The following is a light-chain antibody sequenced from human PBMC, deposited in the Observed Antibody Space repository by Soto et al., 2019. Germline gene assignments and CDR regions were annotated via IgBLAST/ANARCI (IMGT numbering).Light chain of an antibody. CDR1: QTIATNY. CDR2: SSS. J-gene: IGKJ1*01. V-gene: IGKV3-20*01. CDR3: QQYDTSSRT. Sequence: EIVLTQSPATLSLFPGERATLSCRASQTIATNYLAWYQQKPGQAPRLLIYSSSNRASGIPDRFGGGGSGTDFALTISRLEPEDFAVYYCQQYDTSSRTIGQGTQVEIK.